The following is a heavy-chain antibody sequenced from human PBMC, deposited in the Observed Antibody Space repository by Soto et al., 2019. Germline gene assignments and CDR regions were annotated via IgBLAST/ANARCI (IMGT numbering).Heavy chain of an antibody. J-gene: IGHJ4*02. Sequence: GGSLRLSCAASGFTFSSYSMNWVRQAPGKGLEWVSSISSSSSYIYYADSVKGRFTISRDNAKNSLYLQMNSLRAEDTAVYYCAKAALGYCSGGSCYVSGWGQGTLVTVSS. V-gene: IGHV3-21*04. CDR3: AKAALGYCSGGSCYVSG. CDR1: GFTFSSYS. CDR2: ISSSSSYI. D-gene: IGHD2-15*01.